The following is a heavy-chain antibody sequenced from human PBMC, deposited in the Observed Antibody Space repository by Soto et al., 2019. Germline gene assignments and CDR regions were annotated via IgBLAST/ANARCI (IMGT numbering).Heavy chain of an antibody. J-gene: IGHJ4*02. CDR1: GFTFSSYV. CDR2: ISGSGGST. D-gene: IGHD2-2*01. CDR3: AKDRDIVTVPVGSFEY. V-gene: IGHV3-23*01. Sequence: GGSLRLSCAASGFTFSSYVMSWVRQAPGKGLEWVSAISGSGGSTYYADSVKGRFTISRDNSKNTLYLRMNSLRAEDTAVYYCAKDRDIVTVPVGSFEYWGQGTLVTVSS.